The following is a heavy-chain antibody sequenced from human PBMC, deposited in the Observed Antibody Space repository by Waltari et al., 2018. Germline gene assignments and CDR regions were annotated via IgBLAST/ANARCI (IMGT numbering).Heavy chain of an antibody. J-gene: IGHJ4*02. CDR3: ARGHGSGSCPSDY. Sequence: QVQLVQSGAEVKKPGASVKVPCKASGYTFTSYDIHWVSQATGHGLEWMGTRNPNSGNTSKAKKFQGRITMTRNNSLRPAYMELSSLRSEDTAVYYCARGHGSGSCPSDYWGQGTLVTVSS. V-gene: IGHV1-8*01. D-gene: IGHD3-10*01. CDR1: GYTFTSYD. CDR2: RNPNSGNT.